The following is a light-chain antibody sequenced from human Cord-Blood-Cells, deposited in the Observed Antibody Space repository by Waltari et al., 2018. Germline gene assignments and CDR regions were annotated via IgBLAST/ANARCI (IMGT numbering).Light chain of an antibody. Sequence: DIVLTQSPDSLAEFLGERATINCKSSQSVLYSSNNKNYLAWYQQKPGQPPKLLIYWASTRESGVPDRFSGSGSGTDFTLTISSLQAEDVAVYYCQQYYSTPRTFGQGTKVEIK. CDR2: WAS. J-gene: IGKJ1*01. V-gene: IGKV4-1*01. CDR3: QQYYSTPRT. CDR1: QSVLYSSNNKNY.